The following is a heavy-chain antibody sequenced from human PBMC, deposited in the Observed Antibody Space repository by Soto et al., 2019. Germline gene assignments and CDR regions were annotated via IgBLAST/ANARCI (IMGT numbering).Heavy chain of an antibody. CDR2: ISHSGST. Sequence: TLSLTCAVSGGSISSGGDCWSWIRQPPGKGLEWIGYISHSGSTYYNPSLKSRVTISVDTSKNQFSLKLSSVTAADTAVYYCARGPPLGYWGQGTLVTVSS. V-gene: IGHV4-30-2*01. CDR1: GGSISSGGDC. CDR3: ARGPPLGY. J-gene: IGHJ4*02.